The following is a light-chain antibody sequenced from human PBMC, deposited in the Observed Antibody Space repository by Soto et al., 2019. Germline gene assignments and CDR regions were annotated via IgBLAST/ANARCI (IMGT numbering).Light chain of an antibody. Sequence: EVVMTQSPATLSVSPGERATLSCRASQSVDSNLAWYQQKPGQAPRLLIYRASTRAAGIPDTFSGSGSGTEFTLPISRLQSEDSAVYYCQQYNDWPYNFGQGTKLDIK. CDR1: QSVDSN. CDR2: RAS. J-gene: IGKJ2*01. CDR3: QQYNDWPYN. V-gene: IGKV3-15*01.